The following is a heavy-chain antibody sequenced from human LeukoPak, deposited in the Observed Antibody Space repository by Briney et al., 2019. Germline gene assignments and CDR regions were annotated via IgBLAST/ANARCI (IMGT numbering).Heavy chain of an antibody. CDR2: ISSSSSTI. CDR1: GFTFSSYS. J-gene: IGHJ4*02. D-gene: IGHD6-19*01. CDR3: ARDPEWLARGFYFDY. Sequence: GGSLRLSCAASGFTFSSYSMNWVRQAPGKGLEWVSYISSSSSTIYYADSVKGRFTISRDNAKNSLYLQMNSLRTEDTAVYYCARDPEWLARGFYFDYWGQGTLVTVSS. V-gene: IGHV3-48*01.